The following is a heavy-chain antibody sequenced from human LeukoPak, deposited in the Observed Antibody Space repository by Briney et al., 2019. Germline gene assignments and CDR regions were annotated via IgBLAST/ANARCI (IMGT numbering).Heavy chain of an antibody. CDR1: GFTFSNIA. J-gene: IGHJ4*02. CDR2: ISGSGGST. CDR3: AGAYGSGSYYLFDY. V-gene: IGHV3-23*01. D-gene: IGHD3-10*01. Sequence: GGSLRLSCAASGFTFSNIAMSWVRQAPGKGLEWVSSISGSGGSTYYADSVKGRFTISRDNSKNTLYLQMNSLRVEDTAVYHCAGAYGSGSYYLFDYWGQGTLVTVSS.